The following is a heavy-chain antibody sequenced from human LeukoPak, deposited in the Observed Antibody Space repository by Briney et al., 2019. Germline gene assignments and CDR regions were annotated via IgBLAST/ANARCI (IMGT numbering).Heavy chain of an antibody. CDR1: GFTFDDYA. Sequence: GRSLRLSCAASGFTFDDYAMHWVRQAPGKGLEWVSGISWNSGSIGYADSVKGRFTISRDNAKNSLYLQMNSLRAEDTAVYYCASPQGYWGQGTLVTVSS. CDR2: ISWNSGSI. J-gene: IGHJ4*02. CDR3: ASPQGY. V-gene: IGHV3-9*01.